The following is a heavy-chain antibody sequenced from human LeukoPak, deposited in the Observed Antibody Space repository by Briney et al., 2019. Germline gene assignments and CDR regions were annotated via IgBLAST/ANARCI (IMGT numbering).Heavy chain of an antibody. V-gene: IGHV1-2*02. D-gene: IGHD3-3*01. CDR1: GYTFTGYY. CDR3: ARDKGAITRLREYYFDY. J-gene: IGHJ4*02. CDR2: INPNSGGT. Sequence: GASVKVSCKASGYTFTGYYMHWVRQAPGQGLEWMGWINPNSGGTNYAQKFQGRVTMTRDMSTSTVYMELSSLRSEDTAVYYCARDKGAITRLREYYFDYWGQGTLVTVSS.